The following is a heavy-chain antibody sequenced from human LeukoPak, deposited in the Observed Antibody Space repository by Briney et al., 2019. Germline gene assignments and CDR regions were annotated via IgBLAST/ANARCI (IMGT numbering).Heavy chain of an antibody. CDR1: GGSISSSGYY. CDR2: IYYSGTT. V-gene: IGHV4-39*01. CDR3: ARHDFVGIYYYMDV. D-gene: IGHD3-3*01. J-gene: IGHJ6*03. Sequence: SETLPLTCTVSGGSISSSGYYWGWIRQPPGTGLEWIGSIYYSGTTYYNPSLKSRVTISVDTSKNQFSLKLSSVTAADTAVYYCARHDFVGIYYYMDVWGTGTTVTVSS.